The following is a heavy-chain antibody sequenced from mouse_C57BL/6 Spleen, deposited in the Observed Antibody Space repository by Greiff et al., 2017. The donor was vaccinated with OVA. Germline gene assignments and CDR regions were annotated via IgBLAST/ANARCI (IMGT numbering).Heavy chain of an antibody. J-gene: IGHJ1*03. Sequence: EVQLQESGGGLVKPGGSLKLSCAASGFTFSSYTMSWVRQTPEKRLEWVATISGGGGNTYYPDSVKGRFTISRDNAKNTLYLQMSSLRSEDTALYYCARQGYYGHWYFDVWGTGTTVTVSS. D-gene: IGHD1-1*01. V-gene: IGHV5-9*01. CDR3: ARQGYYGHWYFDV. CDR1: GFTFSSYT. CDR2: ISGGGGNT.